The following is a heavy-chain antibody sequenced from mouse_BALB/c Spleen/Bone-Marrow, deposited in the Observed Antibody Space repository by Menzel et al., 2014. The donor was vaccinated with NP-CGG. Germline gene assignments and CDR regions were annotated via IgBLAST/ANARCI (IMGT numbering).Heavy chain of an antibody. CDR2: IHYSGST. Sequence: EVQLQQSGPDLVKPSQSLSITCTVTGYSITSGYSWHWIRQFPGNKLGWMGFIHYSGSTNYNPSLKSRISITRDTSKNQFILQLNSVTAEDTATYYCAISTGIPYWYFDVWGAGTTVTVSS. D-gene: IGHD5-2*01. CDR3: AISTGIPYWYFDV. V-gene: IGHV3-1*02. CDR1: GYSITSGYS. J-gene: IGHJ1*01.